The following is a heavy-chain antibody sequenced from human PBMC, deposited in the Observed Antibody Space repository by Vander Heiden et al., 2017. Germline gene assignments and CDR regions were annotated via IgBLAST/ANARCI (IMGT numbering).Heavy chain of an antibody. CDR1: GLTFSSYG. V-gene: IGHV3-30*03. J-gene: IGHJ3*02. CDR3: ASNVDSGAFDI. Sequence: QVQLVESGGGVVQPGRSLRLSCAASGLTFSSYGMHWVRQAPGKGLEWVAVISYDGSNKYYADSVKGRFTISRDNSKNTLYLQMNSLRAEDTTVYYCASNVDSGAFDIWGQGTMVTVSS. D-gene: IGHD3-10*01. CDR2: ISYDGSNK.